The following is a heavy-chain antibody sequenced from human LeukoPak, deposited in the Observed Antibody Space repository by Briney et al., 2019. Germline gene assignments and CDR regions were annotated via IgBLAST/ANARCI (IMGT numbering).Heavy chain of an antibody. D-gene: IGHD3-9*01. CDR1: GYTFTSYG. V-gene: IGHV1-18*01. J-gene: IGHJ6*02. CDR2: ISAYNGNT. CDR3: ARDQLGDRLVLGPYYDILTGYSYYYGMDV. Sequence: ASVKVSCKASGYTFTSYGISWVRQAPGQGLEWMGWISAYNGNTNYAQKLQGRVTMTTDTSTSTAYMELRSLRSDDTAVYYCARDQLGDRLVLGPYYDILTGYSYYYGMDVWGQGTTVTVSS.